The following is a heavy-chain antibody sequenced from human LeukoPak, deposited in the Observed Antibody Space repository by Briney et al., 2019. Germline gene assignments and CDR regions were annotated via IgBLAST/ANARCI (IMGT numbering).Heavy chain of an antibody. J-gene: IGHJ4*02. CDR3: AREPSAAGYSDAFDY. Sequence: PGGSLRLSCATSGFTFSYYWMTWVRQAPGKGLEWVANIKQDGSEKYYVDSVKGRFTIYRDNAEKSVYLEMNRLRAEDTGVYYCAREPSAAGYSDAFDYWGQGALVTASS. CDR1: GFTFSYYW. V-gene: IGHV3-7*03. CDR2: IKQDGSEK. D-gene: IGHD5-18*01.